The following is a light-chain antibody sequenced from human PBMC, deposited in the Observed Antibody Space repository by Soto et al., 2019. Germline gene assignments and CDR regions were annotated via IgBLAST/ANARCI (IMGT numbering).Light chain of an antibody. CDR2: DVY. CDR3: SSSTTSSTVV. V-gene: IGLV2-14*01. Sequence: QSVLTQPASVSGSPGQSITISCTGTSSDVGGYNYVSWFQQHPGKAPNLMIYDVYRRPSGVSYRFSGTKSGNTASLTISGLHAEDEADYSCSSSTTSSTVVFGGGTKVTVL. CDR1: SSDVGGYNY. J-gene: IGLJ2*01.